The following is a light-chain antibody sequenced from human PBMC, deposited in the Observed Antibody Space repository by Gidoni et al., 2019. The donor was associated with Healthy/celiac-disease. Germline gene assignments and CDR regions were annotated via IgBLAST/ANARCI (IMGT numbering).Light chain of an antibody. CDR3: CSYAGSSWV. CDR1: SSGVGSYNL. V-gene: IGLV2-23*01. J-gene: IGLJ3*02. CDR2: EGS. Sequence: QSALTQPASVSGSPGQSITIPCTGTSSGVGSYNLVSWYQQHPGKAPKLMIYEGSKRPSGVSNRFSGSKSGNTASLTISGLQAEDEADYYCCSYAGSSWVFGGGTKLTVL.